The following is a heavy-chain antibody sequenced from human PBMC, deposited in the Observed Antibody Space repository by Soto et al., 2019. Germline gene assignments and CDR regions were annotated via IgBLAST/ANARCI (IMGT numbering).Heavy chain of an antibody. CDR2: ISGSGGST. D-gene: IGHD5-12*01. V-gene: IGHV3-23*01. Sequence: GGSLRLSCTASGFTFSSYAMSWVRQAPGKGLEWVSAISGSGGSTYYADSVKGRFTISRDNSKNTLYLQMNSLRAEDTAVYYCAKDLVATIKFDYWGQGTLVTVSS. J-gene: IGHJ4*02. CDR1: GFTFSSYA. CDR3: AKDLVATIKFDY.